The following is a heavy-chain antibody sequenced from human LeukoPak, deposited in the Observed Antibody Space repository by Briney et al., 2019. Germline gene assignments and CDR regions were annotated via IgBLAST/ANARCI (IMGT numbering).Heavy chain of an antibody. CDR3: ARGTSGGSGHDS. Sequence: PETPCLTCTVSGGSISSHYWSWIRQPAGKGLEWIGRIYTSVTTNYNPSLESRVTMSVDTSKDQFSLKLSSVTAADTAVYYCARGTSGGSGHDSWGQGTVL. J-gene: IGHJ4*02. CDR2: IYTSVTT. CDR1: GGSISSHY. D-gene: IGHD3-16*01. V-gene: IGHV4-4*07.